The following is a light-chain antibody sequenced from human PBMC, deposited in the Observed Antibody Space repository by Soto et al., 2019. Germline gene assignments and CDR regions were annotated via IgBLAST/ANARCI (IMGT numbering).Light chain of an antibody. V-gene: IGLV1-40*01. Sequence: QSVLTQPPSVSGAPGQRVTISCTGSSSNIGAGYDVHWYQQLPGTAPKLLIYGNSNRPSGVPDRFSGSKSGTSASLAITGLQGEDGADYYWQSYDSSLSGSVFGGGTKLTVL. CDR2: GNS. CDR3: QSYDSSLSGSV. CDR1: SSNIGAGYD. J-gene: IGLJ2*01.